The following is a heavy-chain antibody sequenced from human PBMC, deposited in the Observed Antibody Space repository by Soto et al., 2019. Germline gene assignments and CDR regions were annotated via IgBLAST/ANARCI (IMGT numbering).Heavy chain of an antibody. J-gene: IGHJ6*02. V-gene: IGHV4-61*01. CDR1: GGSISNGSITNYY. Sequence: SETLSLTCTVSGGSISNGSITNYYWSWIRQPPGKGLEWIGYIYYSGGTNYNPSLKSRVTMSVDTSKNQFSLKLSSVTAADTAVYYCARQMNYAMDVWGQGTTVTV. CDR2: IYYSGGT. CDR3: ARQMNYAMDV.